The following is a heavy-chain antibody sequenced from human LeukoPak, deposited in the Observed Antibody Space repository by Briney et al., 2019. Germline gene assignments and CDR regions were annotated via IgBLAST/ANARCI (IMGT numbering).Heavy chain of an antibody. CDR1: GGSFSGYY. V-gene: IGHV4-34*01. Sequence: SETLSLTCAVYGGSFSGYYWSWIRQPPGKGLEWIGEINHSGSTNYNPSLKSRVTISVDTSKNQFSLKLSSVTGADTAVYYCARHSIGSSFNYWGQGTLVTVSS. CDR2: INHSGST. CDR3: ARHSIGSSFNY. J-gene: IGHJ4*02. D-gene: IGHD6-25*01.